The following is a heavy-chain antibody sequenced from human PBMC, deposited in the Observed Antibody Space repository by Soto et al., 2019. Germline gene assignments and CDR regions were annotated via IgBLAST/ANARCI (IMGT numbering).Heavy chain of an antibody. CDR2: IYYSGST. CDR1: GGSISSSSYY. V-gene: IGHV4-39*01. J-gene: IGHJ2*01. Sequence: QLQLQESGPGLVKPSETLSLTCTVSGGSISSSSYYWGWIRQPPGKGLEWIGSIYYSGSTYYNPSLKSRVTISVDTSKNQFSLKLSSVTAADTAVYYYARHTVLYVVGWYFDLWGRGTLVTVSS. CDR3: ARHTVLYVVGWYFDL. D-gene: IGHD3-16*02.